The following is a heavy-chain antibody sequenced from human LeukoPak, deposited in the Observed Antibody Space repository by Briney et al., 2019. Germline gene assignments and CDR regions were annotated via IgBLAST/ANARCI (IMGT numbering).Heavy chain of an antibody. CDR3: ARLRFRRAFDI. CDR2: IYSGGST. J-gene: IGHJ3*02. Sequence: GGSLRLSCAASGFTVSSNYMSWVRQAPGKGLEWVSVIYSGGSTYYADSVKGRFTISRDNSKNTLYLQMNSLRAEDTAVYYCARLRFRRAFDIWGQGTMVTVSS. D-gene: IGHD3-3*01. CDR1: GFTVSSNY. V-gene: IGHV3-53*01.